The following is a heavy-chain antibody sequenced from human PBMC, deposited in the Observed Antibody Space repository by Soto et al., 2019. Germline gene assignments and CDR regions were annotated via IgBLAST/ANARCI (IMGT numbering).Heavy chain of an antibody. V-gene: IGHV5-51*03. CDR1: GYSFTSYW. Sequence: EVQLVQSGAEVKKPGESLKISCKGSGYSFTSYWIGWVRQMSGKGLEWMGIIYPGDSDTRYSPSFQGQVTISADKSISTAYLQWSSLKASDTAMYYCASRAYYDFWSGLGVGAFDIWGQGTMVTVSS. D-gene: IGHD3-3*01. J-gene: IGHJ3*02. CDR2: IYPGDSDT. CDR3: ASRAYYDFWSGLGVGAFDI.